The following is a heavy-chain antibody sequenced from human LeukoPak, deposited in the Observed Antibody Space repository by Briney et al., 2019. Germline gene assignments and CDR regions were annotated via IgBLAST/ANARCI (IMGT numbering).Heavy chain of an antibody. CDR2: IKQDGSEK. CDR3: ARDGVVRGVITALFYFDY. J-gene: IGHJ4*02. D-gene: IGHD3-10*01. Sequence: GGSLRLSCAASGFTFSSYWMSWVRQAPGKGLEGVANIKQDGSEKYYVDSVKGRFTISRDNAKNSLYLQMNSLRAEDTAVYYCARDGVVRGVITALFYFDYWGQGTLVTVSS. CDR1: GFTFSSYW. V-gene: IGHV3-7*01.